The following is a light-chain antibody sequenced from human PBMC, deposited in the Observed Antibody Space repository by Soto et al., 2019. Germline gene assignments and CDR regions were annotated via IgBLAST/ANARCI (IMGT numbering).Light chain of an antibody. CDR2: GAS. V-gene: IGKV3-20*01. Sequence: IVLTQSPGTLSLSPGEGATLSCRASQSVSSSYLAWYQQKPGQAPRLPIYGASSRATGIPDRFSGSGSGTDLTLTISRLEPEDFAVYYCQQYGSSPTFGQGTKVDIK. J-gene: IGKJ1*01. CDR1: QSVSSSY. CDR3: QQYGSSPT.